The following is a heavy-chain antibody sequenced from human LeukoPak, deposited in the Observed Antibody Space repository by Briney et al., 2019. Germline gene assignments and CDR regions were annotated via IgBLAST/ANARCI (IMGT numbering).Heavy chain of an antibody. Sequence: GGSLRLSCAASGFTFSSYGMHWVRQAPGKGLEWVAFIRYDGSNKYYADSVKGRFTISRDNSKNTLYLQMNSLRAEDTAVYYCANRAAAHSLWFGEVKVNTPFDYWGQGTLVTVSS. CDR2: IRYDGSNK. CDR1: GFTFSSYG. J-gene: IGHJ4*02. CDR3: ANRAAAHSLWFGEVKVNTPFDY. V-gene: IGHV3-30*02. D-gene: IGHD3-10*01.